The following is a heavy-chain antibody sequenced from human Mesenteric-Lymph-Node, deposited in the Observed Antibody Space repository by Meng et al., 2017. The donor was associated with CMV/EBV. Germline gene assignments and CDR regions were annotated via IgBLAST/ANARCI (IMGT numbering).Heavy chain of an antibody. CDR3: ASRDSYGIDY. CDR1: GFTFSTYA. D-gene: IGHD5-18*01. V-gene: IGHV3-30-3*01. J-gene: IGHJ4*02. CDR2: VSYDGTNK. Sequence: LSLTCAASGFTFSTYAMHWVRQAPGKGLDWVAVVSYDGTNKYYAGSVKGRFTISRDNSKNTLYLQMNTLRAEDTALYYCASRDSYGIDYWGQGTLVTVSS.